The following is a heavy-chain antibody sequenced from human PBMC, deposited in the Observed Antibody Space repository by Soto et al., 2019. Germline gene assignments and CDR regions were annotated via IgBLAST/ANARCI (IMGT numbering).Heavy chain of an antibody. Sequence: GSLRASGTGFLVTFSTSVMNSVRPAPVRGLEWVAYISDIGSNTLYEESMKGRFTISREXAKKSFYLQLNRMRAGDTAVYYWARAYSCRLRRREDYYDSMYVRGLGRTVTLSS. CDR1: LVTFSTSV. V-gene: IGHV3-48*01. J-gene: IGHJ6*02. CDR3: ARAYSCRLRRREDYYDSMYV. D-gene: IGHD2-15*01. CDR2: ISDIGSNT.